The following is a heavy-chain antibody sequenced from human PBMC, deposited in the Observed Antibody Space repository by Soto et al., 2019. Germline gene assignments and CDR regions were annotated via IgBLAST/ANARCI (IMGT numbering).Heavy chain of an antibody. CDR3: PRGPSGHYDFWSGYYPTPYGMDV. CDR2: ISAYNGNT. Sequence: SVKVSCKASGYTFTSYGISWVRQAPGQGLEWMGWISAYNGNTNYAQKLQGRVTMTTDTSTSTAYMELRSLRSDDTAVYYCPRGPSGHYDFWSGYYPTPYGMDVWGQGTTVTVSS. D-gene: IGHD3-3*01. V-gene: IGHV1-18*04. CDR1: GYTFTSYG. J-gene: IGHJ6*02.